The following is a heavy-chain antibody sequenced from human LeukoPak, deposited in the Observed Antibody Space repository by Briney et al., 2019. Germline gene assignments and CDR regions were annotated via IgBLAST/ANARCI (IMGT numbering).Heavy chain of an antibody. V-gene: IGHV1-69*04. CDR3: ARDVETDCSSTSCYYNWFDP. Sequence: SVKVSCKASGGTFSSYAISWVRQAPGQGLEWMGRIIPIFGIANYAQKFQGRVTITADKSTSTAYMELSSLRSEDTAAYYCARDVETDCSSTSCYYNWFDPWGQGTLVTVSS. J-gene: IGHJ5*02. CDR2: IIPIFGIA. D-gene: IGHD2-2*01. CDR1: GGTFSSYA.